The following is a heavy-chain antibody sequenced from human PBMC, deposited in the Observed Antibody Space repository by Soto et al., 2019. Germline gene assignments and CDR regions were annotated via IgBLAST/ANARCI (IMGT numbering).Heavy chain of an antibody. CDR1: GFTFSTYG. D-gene: IGHD2-21*02. Sequence: QVQLVESGGGVVQPGRSLRLSCAASGFTFSTYGMHWVRQAPGKGLEWGAVRSHDGSNKLYGDSVKGRFTIYRDNSKSTLELQMNSLRPEDTAVYYCANDQEPSHVSGGNSRLFWGQGTLVTVSA. J-gene: IGHJ4*02. V-gene: IGHV3-30*18. CDR2: RSHDGSNK. CDR3: ANDQEPSHVSGGNSRLF.